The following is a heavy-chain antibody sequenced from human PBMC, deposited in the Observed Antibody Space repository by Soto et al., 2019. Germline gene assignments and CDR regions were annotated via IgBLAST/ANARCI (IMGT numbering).Heavy chain of an antibody. D-gene: IGHD2-2*01. CDR2: INPNSGGT. V-gene: IGHV1-2*02. J-gene: IGHJ6*02. CDR1: GYTFTDYY. CDR3: AKDPNIVVVPAATGGMDV. Sequence: QVQLVQSGAEVKKPGASVKVSCKASGYTFTDYYMHWVRQAPGQGLEWMGWINPNSGGTNYAQKFQGRVTMTRVTSISTAYMELSSLRSDDTALYYCAKDPNIVVVPAATGGMDVWGQQTTVTVSS.